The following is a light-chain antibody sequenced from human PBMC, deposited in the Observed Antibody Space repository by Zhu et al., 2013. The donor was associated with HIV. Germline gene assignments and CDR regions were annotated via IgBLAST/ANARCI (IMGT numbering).Light chain of an antibody. CDR2: EVS. J-gene: IGLJ1*01. Sequence: QSALTQPPSASGSPGQSVTISCTGTSSDVGGYNYVSWYQQHPGKAPKVMIYEVSKRPSGVPDRFSGSKSGNTASLTVSGLQPDDEAEYYCTSFGPNNKFVFGTGTKLTVL. CDR3: TSFGPNNKFV. CDR1: SSDVGGYNY. V-gene: IGLV2-8*01.